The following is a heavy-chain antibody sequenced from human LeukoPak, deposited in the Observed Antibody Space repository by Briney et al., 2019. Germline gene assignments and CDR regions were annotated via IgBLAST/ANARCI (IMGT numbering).Heavy chain of an antibody. Sequence: GGSLRLSCAASGFTFSSYGMHWVRQAPGKGLEWVAVISYDGSNKYYADSVKGRFTISRDNSKNTLYLQMNSLRAEDPAVYYCAKDAGYDSSGYPDYWGQGTLVTVSS. CDR1: GFTFSSYG. V-gene: IGHV3-30*18. D-gene: IGHD3-22*01. CDR3: AKDAGYDSSGYPDY. CDR2: ISYDGSNK. J-gene: IGHJ4*02.